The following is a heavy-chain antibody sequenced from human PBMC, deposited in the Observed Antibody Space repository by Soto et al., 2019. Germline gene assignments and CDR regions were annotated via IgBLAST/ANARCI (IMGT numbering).Heavy chain of an antibody. CDR2: INPNSGGT. Sequence: GASVKVSCKASGYTFTGYYMHWVRQAPGQGLEWMGWINPNSGGTNYAQKFQGWVTMTRDTSISTAYMELSRLRSDDTAVYYCARERKIAKSSWSGYLFDNYYYYGMDVWGPGTTVTVSS. V-gene: IGHV1-2*04. D-gene: IGHD3-3*01. CDR3: ARERKIAKSSWSGYLFDNYYYYGMDV. J-gene: IGHJ6*02. CDR1: GYTFTGYY.